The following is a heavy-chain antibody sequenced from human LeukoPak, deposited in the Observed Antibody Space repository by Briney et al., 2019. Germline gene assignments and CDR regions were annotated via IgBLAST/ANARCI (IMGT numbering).Heavy chain of an antibody. D-gene: IGHD3-22*01. J-gene: IGHJ4*02. Sequence: PGRSLRLSCAASGFTFSSYAMHWVRQAPGKGLEWVAVIRYDGNNKFYVDSVRGRFTISRDNSKNTLYLQMNSLRAEDTAVYSCARAYYSDITDYPYIGYWGQGVLVTVSS. CDR1: GFTFSSYA. CDR3: ARAYYSDITDYPYIGY. V-gene: IGHV3-33*08. CDR2: IRYDGNNK.